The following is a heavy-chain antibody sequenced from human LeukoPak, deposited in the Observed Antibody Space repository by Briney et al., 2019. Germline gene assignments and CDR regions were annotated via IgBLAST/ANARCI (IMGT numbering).Heavy chain of an antibody. V-gene: IGHV3-74*01. J-gene: IGHJ4*02. CDR1: GFTFSNYW. CDR3: ASGELDSLYYFDY. CDR2: IHTDGIST. Sequence: PGGSLRLSCAASGFTFSNYWMHWVRQAPGKGLVWVSRIHTDGISTTYADSVKGRFTISRDNAENTLYLQMNSLRAEDTAVYYCASGELDSLYYFDYWGQGTLVTVSS. D-gene: IGHD1-1*01.